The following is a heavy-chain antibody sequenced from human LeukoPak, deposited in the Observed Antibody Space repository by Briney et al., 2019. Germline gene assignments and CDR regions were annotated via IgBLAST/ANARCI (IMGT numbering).Heavy chain of an antibody. CDR1: GYTFTGYY. J-gene: IGHJ6*03. V-gene: IGHV1-2*02. Sequence: ASVKVSCKASGYTFTGYYMHWVRQAPGQGLEWMGWINPRRGGANYAQEFQGRVSMTTDTSISTAYMELSRLRSDDTAVYYCAREERPAVARGVTYYMDVWGKGTTVTVSS. CDR3: AREERPAVARGVTYYMDV. D-gene: IGHD3-10*01. CDR2: INPRRGGA.